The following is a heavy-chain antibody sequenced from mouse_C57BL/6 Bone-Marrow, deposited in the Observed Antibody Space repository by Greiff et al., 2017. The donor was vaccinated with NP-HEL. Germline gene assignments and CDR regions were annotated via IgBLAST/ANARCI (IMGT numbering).Heavy chain of an antibody. CDR3: ARSYYDYGWFAY. J-gene: IGHJ3*01. CDR2: IYWDDDK. Sequence: QVTLKESGPGILQSSQTLSLTCSFSGFSLSTSGMGVSWIRPPSGLGLEWLAHIYWDDDKRYNPSLKSQLTISKDTSRNQAFLKNTSVDTADTATYYCARSYYDYGWFAYWGQGTLVTVSA. D-gene: IGHD2-4*01. V-gene: IGHV8-12*01. CDR1: GFSLSTSGMG.